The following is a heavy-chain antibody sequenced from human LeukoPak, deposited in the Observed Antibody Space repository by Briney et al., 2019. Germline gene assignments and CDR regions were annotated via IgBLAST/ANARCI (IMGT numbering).Heavy chain of an antibody. CDR3: ERHERELLGFGGGAYFDY. J-gene: IGHJ4*02. D-gene: IGHD3-10*01. Sequence: SETLSLTCAVYGGSFSGYYWSWIRQPPGKGREWLGSIYYSGSTYYYPSLKSRVTISVDTSKNQFSPKLSSVTAADTAVYYCERHERELLGFGGGAYFDYWGQGTLVTVSS. CDR1: GGSFSGYY. CDR2: IYYSGST. V-gene: IGHV4-34*01.